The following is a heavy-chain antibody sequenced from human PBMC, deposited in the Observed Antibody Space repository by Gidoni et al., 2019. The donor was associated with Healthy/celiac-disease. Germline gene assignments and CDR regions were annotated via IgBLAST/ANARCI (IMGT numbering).Heavy chain of an antibody. CDR1: GGSFSGYY. V-gene: IGHV4-34*01. CDR2: INHSGST. CDR3: ARLSYRGLRNVEDRGLYY. Sequence: QVQLQQWGAGLLKPSETLSLTCAVYGGSFSGYYWSWIRQPPGKGLEWIGEINHSGSTNYNPSLKSRVTISVDTSKNQFSLKLSSVTAADTAVYYCARLSYRGLRNVEDRGLYYWGQGTLVTVSS. J-gene: IGHJ4*02. D-gene: IGHD1-1*01.